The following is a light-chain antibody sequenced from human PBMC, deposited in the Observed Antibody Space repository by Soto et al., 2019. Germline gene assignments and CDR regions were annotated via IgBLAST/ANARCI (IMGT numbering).Light chain of an antibody. CDR3: QQYKSSPLT. CDR2: AAS. V-gene: IGKV1-27*01. J-gene: IGKJ4*01. CDR1: QGISSS. Sequence: DIQMTQSPSSLSASVGDRVTITCRASQGISSSLAWYQQQPGKVPKLLIYAASTLQTGVPSRFSGSGSGTDFTLTISSLQPEDVATYYCQQYKSSPLTFGEGTKVEIK.